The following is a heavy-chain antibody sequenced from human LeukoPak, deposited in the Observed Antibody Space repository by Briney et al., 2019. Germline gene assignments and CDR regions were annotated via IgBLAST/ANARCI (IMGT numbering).Heavy chain of an antibody. CDR1: GGSISSSSYY. J-gene: IGHJ5*02. Sequence: SETLSLTCTVSGGSISSSSYYWGWIRQPPGKGLEWIGSIYYSGSTYYNPSLKSRATISVDTSKNRFSLKLSSVTAADTAVYYCARHGVLNYDYVWGSYPAPNWFDPWGQGTLVTVSS. CDR2: IYYSGST. CDR3: ARHGVLNYDYVWGSYPAPNWFDP. V-gene: IGHV4-39*01. D-gene: IGHD3-16*02.